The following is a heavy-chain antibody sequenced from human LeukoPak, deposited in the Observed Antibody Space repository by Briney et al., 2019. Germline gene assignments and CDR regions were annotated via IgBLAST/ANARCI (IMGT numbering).Heavy chain of an antibody. J-gene: IGHJ4*02. Sequence: PSETLSLTCTVSGGSISSSSYYWGWIRQPPGKGLEWIGSIYYSGSTDYNPSLKSRVSISVDTSKNQFSLKLNSVTAADTAVYYCARLRLLDSSSSDWGQGTLVTVSS. CDR2: IYYSGST. CDR3: ARLRLLDSSSSD. V-gene: IGHV4-39*01. CDR1: GGSISSSSYY. D-gene: IGHD6-6*01.